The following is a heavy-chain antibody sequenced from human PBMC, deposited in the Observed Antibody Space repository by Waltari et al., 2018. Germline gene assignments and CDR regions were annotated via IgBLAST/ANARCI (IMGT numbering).Heavy chain of an antibody. V-gene: IGHV4-34*01. CDR1: GESFSGHF. CDR2: IHYSGST. CDR3: ARYGEVPPNYFFDY. Sequence: QVQLHQWGAGLLKPSETLSLTCAGSGESFSGHFWSWFRQPPGKGLEWVGAIHYSGSTNYNPSLKSRLSLSVDTTKKQFSLRLTSVTAADTGVYFCARYGEVPPNYFFDYWGQGTLVTVSS. D-gene: IGHD2-21*01. J-gene: IGHJ4*01.